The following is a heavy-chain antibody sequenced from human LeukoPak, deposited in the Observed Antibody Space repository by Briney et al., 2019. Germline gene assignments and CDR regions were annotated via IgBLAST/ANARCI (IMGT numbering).Heavy chain of an antibody. CDR2: IWYDGSNK. V-gene: IGHV3-33*01. CDR3: ARSRYCSSTSCYGFLDY. J-gene: IGHJ4*02. D-gene: IGHD2-2*01. CDR1: GFTFSTYG. Sequence: GSPRLSCAASGFTFSTYGMHWVRQAPGKGLQWVAVIWYDGSNKQYADSVKGRFTISRDNSKNTLYLQMNSLRAEDTAVYYCARSRYCSSTSCYGFLDYWGQGTLVTVSS.